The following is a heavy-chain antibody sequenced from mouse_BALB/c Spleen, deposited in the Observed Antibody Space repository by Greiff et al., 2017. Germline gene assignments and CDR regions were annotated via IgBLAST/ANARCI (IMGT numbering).Heavy chain of an antibody. CDR3: AREYGKSMDY. CDR2: IDPANGNT. CDR1: GFNIKDTY. V-gene: IGHV14-3*02. Sequence: VHVQQSGAELVKPGASVKLSCTASGFNIKDTYMHWVKQRPEQGLEWIGRIDPANGNTKYDPKFQGKATITADTSSNTAYLQISSLTSEDTAVYYCAREYGKSMDYWGQGTSVTVSS. D-gene: IGHD2-10*02. J-gene: IGHJ4*01.